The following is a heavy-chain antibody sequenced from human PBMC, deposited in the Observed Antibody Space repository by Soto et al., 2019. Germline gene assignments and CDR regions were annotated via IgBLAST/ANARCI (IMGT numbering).Heavy chain of an antibody. CDR3: ARDRLYYYDSSGYYTPDY. V-gene: IGHV3-30-3*01. D-gene: IGHD3-22*01. CDR1: GFTFSSYA. CDR2: ISYDGSNK. J-gene: IGHJ4*02. Sequence: GGSLRLSCAASGFTFSSYAMHWVRQAPGKGLEWVAVISYDGSNKYYADSVKGRFTISRDNSKNTLYLQMNSLRAEDTAVYYCARDRLYYYDSSGYYTPDYWGQGTLVTVSS.